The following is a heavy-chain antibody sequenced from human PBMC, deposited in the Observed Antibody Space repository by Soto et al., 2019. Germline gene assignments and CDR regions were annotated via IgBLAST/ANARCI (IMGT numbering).Heavy chain of an antibody. CDR3: ARPIPRWSYHYGMDV. V-gene: IGHV3-30*03. D-gene: IGHD2-15*01. CDR1: EFTFSSYA. CDR2: ISFDGRKE. J-gene: IGHJ6*02. Sequence: QLVESGGRGVQPGRSLRLSCEASEFTFSSYAMHWVRQAPGRGLEWVALISFDGRKEYYADSVKGRFTVSRDNSSSMVYLQMDSLRPDDTASYYCARPIPRWSYHYGMDVWGQGTTVTVSS.